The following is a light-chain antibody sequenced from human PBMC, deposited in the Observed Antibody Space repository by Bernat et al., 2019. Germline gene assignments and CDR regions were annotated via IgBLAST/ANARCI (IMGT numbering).Light chain of an antibody. CDR2: DAS. CDR1: QDISNY. Sequence: DIQMTQSPSSLSASVGDRVTITRQASQDISNYLNWYQQRPGKAPTLLIYDASNLKTGVPSRFSGSGSGTDFSFTISSLQPEDIATYFCQQYDDLPITFGQGTRLEIK. V-gene: IGKV1-33*01. J-gene: IGKJ5*01. CDR3: QQYDDLPIT.